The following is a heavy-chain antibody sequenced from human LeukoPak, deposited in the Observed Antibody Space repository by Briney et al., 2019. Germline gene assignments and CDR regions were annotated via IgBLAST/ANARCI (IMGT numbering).Heavy chain of an antibody. J-gene: IGHJ4*02. D-gene: IGHD2-8*01. CDR3: ARHTVSRAGGDFDY. Sequence: PSETLSLTCTVSGGPISDYYWSWIRQPPGKGLEWIAYIHNNGNNNSNPPLKSRVTISIDTSKNQFSLKLTSVTAADTAVYYCARHTVSRAGGDFDYWGQGTLVTVSS. CDR2: IHNNGNN. V-gene: IGHV4-59*08. CDR1: GGPISDYY.